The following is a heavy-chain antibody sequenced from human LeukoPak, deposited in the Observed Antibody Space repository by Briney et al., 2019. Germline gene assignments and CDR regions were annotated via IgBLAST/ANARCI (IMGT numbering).Heavy chain of an antibody. CDR3: ARDRDWNSGFDY. J-gene: IGHJ4*02. Sequence: GGSLRLSCVASGFTFSTYTMHWVRQAPGKGLEWVAVVSHDGTTKYYADSVRGRFTISRDNPKNSLYLQMNSLRADDTAVYYCARDRDWNSGFDYWGQGTLVTVSS. D-gene: IGHD1-7*01. CDR1: GFTFSTYT. CDR2: VSHDGTTK. V-gene: IGHV3-30*04.